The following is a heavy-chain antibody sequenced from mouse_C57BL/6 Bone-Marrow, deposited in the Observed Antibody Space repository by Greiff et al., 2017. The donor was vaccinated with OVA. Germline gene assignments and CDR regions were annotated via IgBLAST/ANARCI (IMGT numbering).Heavy chain of an antibody. CDR3: ARDQITTVVESLYWYFDV. J-gene: IGHJ1*03. Sequence: EVQLVESEGGLVQPGSSMKLSCTASGFTFSDYYMAWVRQVPEKGLEWVANINYDGSSTYYLDSLKSRFIISRDNAKNILYLQMSSLKSEDTATYYCARDQITTVVESLYWYFDVWGTGTTVTVSS. CDR2: INYDGSST. V-gene: IGHV5-16*01. CDR1: GFTFSDYY. D-gene: IGHD1-1*01.